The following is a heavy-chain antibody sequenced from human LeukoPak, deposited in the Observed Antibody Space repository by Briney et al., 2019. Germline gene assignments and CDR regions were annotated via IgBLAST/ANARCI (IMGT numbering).Heavy chain of an antibody. CDR2: VVGNVGST. D-gene: IGHD6-13*01. V-gene: IGHV3-23*01. CDR1: GFTFSGYA. J-gene: IGHJ4*02. Sequence: GGSLRLSCADSGFTFSGYAMSWVRQAPGKGLGWVSGVVGNVGSTFYADSGKDRFTIARNHSKNTLYLQMNSLRVEDTAVYYCAKVGGGRIAAAGSHYWGQGNLVTVSS. CDR3: AKVGGGRIAAAGSHY.